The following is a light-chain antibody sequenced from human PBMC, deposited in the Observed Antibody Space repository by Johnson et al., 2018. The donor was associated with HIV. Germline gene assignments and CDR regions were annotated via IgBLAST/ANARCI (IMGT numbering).Light chain of an antibody. V-gene: IGLV1-51*01. CDR2: DNN. CDR1: SSNIGNNY. J-gene: IGLJ1*01. Sequence: QSVLTQPPSVSAAPGQKVTISCSGRSSNIGNNYVSWYQQLPGKAPKLFIFDNNKRPSGIPDRFSGSKSGTSATLGITGLQTGDEAEYFCETWDSSLSGYYVFGTGTKLTVL. CDR3: ETWDSSLSGYYV.